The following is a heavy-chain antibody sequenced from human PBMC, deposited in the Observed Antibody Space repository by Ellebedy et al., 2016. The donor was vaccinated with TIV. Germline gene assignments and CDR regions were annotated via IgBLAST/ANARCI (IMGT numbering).Heavy chain of an antibody. CDR1: GYSFSRYW. V-gene: IGHV5-51*01. Sequence: GESLKISXKGSGYSFSRYWIAWVRQMPGKGLEWMGLIYPGDSDTRYSPSFQGQVTISVDKSIDTAYLQWSSLKASDTAMYYCARHDALDVWGQGTMVTVSS. J-gene: IGHJ3*01. CDR3: ARHDALDV. CDR2: IYPGDSDT.